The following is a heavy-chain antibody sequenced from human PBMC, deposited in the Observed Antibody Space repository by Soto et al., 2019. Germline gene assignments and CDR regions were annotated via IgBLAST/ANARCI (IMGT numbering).Heavy chain of an antibody. J-gene: IGHJ3*02. D-gene: IGHD2-8*01. V-gene: IGHV1-2*04. CDR3: ARARYCTNGVCRDAFDI. CDR2: INPNSGGT. Sequence: GASVKVSCKASGYTFTGYYMHWVRQAPGQGLEWMGWINPNSGGTNYAQKFQGWVTMTRDTSISTAYMELSRLRSDDTAVYYCARARYCTNGVCRDAFDIWGQGTMVTVSS. CDR1: GYTFTGYY.